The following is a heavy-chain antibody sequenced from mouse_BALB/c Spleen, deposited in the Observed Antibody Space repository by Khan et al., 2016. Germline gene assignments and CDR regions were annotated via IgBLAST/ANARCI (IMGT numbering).Heavy chain of an antibody. CDR1: GYTFTDYS. Sequence: QIQLVQSGPELKKPGETVKISCKASGYTFTDYSMHWVKQAPGKGLKWMGWKNTETGEPTYADDFKGRFAFSLETSDSTAYLQIHTLKHEDTDTYLFARRVRWYFDGWGAGTTVTVSS. D-gene: IGHD2-14*01. V-gene: IGHV9-2-1*01. J-gene: IGHJ1*01. CDR2: KNTETGEP. CDR3: ARRVRWYFDG.